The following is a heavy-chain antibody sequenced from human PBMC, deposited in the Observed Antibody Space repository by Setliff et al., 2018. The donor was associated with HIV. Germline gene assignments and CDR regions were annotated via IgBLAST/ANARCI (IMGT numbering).Heavy chain of an antibody. J-gene: IGHJ5*02. V-gene: IGHV4-59*11. Sequence: SETLSRTCTVSGDSINTHYWSWLRQPPGKGLEWIGCISHSGNTNFNPSLNSRVTISLDTSKTQFSLRLTSLPAADTAIYYCARSTVGAGASFPWGRGILVTVSS. CDR2: ISHSGNT. D-gene: IGHD1-26*01. CDR1: GDSINTHY. CDR3: ARSTVGAGASFP.